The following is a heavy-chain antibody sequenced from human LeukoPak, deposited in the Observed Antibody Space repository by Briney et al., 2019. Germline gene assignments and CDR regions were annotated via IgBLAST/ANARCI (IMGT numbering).Heavy chain of an antibody. D-gene: IGHD3-9*01. CDR2: IYHSGST. CDR1: GYSISSGYY. CDR3: ARRHDYDILTGYYHWYFDL. J-gene: IGHJ2*01. Sequence: KPSETLSLTYAVSGYSISSGYYWGWIRQPPGKGLEWIGSIYHSGSTYCNPSLKSRVTISVDTSKNQFSLKLSSVTAADTAVYYCARRHDYDILTGYYHWYFDLWGRGTLVTVSS. V-gene: IGHV4-38-2*01.